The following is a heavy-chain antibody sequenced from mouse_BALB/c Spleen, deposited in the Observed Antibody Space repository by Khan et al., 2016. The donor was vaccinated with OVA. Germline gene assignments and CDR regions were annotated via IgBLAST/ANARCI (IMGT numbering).Heavy chain of an antibody. D-gene: IGHD1-2*01. CDR1: GYTFTDYY. V-gene: IGHV1-77*01. CDR2: ISPGSGDP. Sequence: QMQLQQSGAELARPGASVKLSCKASGYTFTDYYINWVKQRTGQGLEWIGEISPGSGDPYYHERLKGKATLTADKSSSQAYKQLSSLTSEASAVYVCARRNSFGYTFAYWGQGTWVTVSA. CDR3: ARRNSFGYTFAY. J-gene: IGHJ3*01.